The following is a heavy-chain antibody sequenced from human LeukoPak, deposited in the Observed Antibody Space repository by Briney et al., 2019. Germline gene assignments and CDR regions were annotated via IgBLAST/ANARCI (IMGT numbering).Heavy chain of an antibody. CDR1: GGSISSYS. Sequence: KTSETLSLTCTVAGGSISSYSWSWIRQPAGKGLEWIGRIYTSGSTNYNPSLKSRATMSVDTSKNQFSLKLSSVTAADTAVYYCARASSGTYYYFDYWGQGTLVTVSS. CDR3: ARASSGTYYYFDY. D-gene: IGHD1-26*01. V-gene: IGHV4-4*07. CDR2: IYTSGST. J-gene: IGHJ4*02.